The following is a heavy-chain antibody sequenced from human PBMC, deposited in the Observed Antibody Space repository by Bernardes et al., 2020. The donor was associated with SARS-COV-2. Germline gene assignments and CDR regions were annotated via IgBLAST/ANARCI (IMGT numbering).Heavy chain of an antibody. CDR2: INSDGSST. J-gene: IGHJ6*02. Sequence: GGSLRLSCAASGFTFSSYWMHWVRQAPGKGLVWVSRINSDGSSTSYADSVKGRFTISRDNAKNTLYLPMNSLRAEDTAVYYCARELGYCSGGSCWYYYYYGMDVWGQGTTVTVSS. CDR3: ARELGYCSGGSCWYYYYYGMDV. V-gene: IGHV3-74*01. CDR1: GFTFSSYW. D-gene: IGHD2-15*01.